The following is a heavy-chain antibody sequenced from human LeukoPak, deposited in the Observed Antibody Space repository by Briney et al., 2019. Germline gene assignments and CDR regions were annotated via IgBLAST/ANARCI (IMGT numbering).Heavy chain of an antibody. CDR2: INSDGRGT. Sequence: PGGALRLSCAASGFTFSNYWMHWVRQGPGKGLEWVSRINSDGRGTRYADSVKGRFTISRDNAKNTLYLQMNSLSAEDTAVYYCAKGACSSTSCYYYFDYWGQGTLVNVSS. CDR1: GFTFSNYW. V-gene: IGHV3-74*01. CDR3: AKGACSSTSCYYYFDY. J-gene: IGHJ4*02. D-gene: IGHD2-2*01.